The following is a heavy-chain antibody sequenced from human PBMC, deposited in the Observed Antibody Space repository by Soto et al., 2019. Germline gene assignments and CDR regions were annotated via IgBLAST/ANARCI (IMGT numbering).Heavy chain of an antibody. Sequence: EVQLLESGGGLVQPGGSLRLSCTASGFTFSTYAMTWVRQAPGKGLEWVSAISGGGGPTYYADSVKGRFTISRDNSKNALYLQMNSPRADDTAVDSCAKVSRFLDSGLLWGQGTRVTVSS. CDR1: GFTFSTYA. J-gene: IGHJ3*01. D-gene: IGHD3-10*01. CDR2: ISGGGGPT. CDR3: AKVSRFLDSGLL. V-gene: IGHV3-23*01.